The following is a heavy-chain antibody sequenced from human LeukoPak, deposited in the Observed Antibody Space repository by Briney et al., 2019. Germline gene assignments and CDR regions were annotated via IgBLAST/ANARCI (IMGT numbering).Heavy chain of an antibody. CDR1: GFSFFSYA. Sequence: GGSLRLSCAASGFSFFSYAMNWVRQAPGKGLEWVSYISSSGSTKYYADSVEGRFTISRDNAKNSLYLQMNSLRPEDTAMYYCAKSARGTSSWIDVWGQGTLVTVSS. D-gene: IGHD2-8*01. CDR3: AKSARGTSSWIDV. CDR2: ISSSGSTK. J-gene: IGHJ4*02. V-gene: IGHV3-48*03.